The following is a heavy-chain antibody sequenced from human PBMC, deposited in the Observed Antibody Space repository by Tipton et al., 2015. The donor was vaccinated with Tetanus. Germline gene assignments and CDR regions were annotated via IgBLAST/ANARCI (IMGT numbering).Heavy chain of an antibody. CDR2: INSDGSST. CDR3: ARDGSSGGTLISDY. Sequence: SLRLSCTVSGFVFSNYAMNWVRQAPGKGLEWVSRINSDGSSTDYADSVKGRFTISRDNGKNTLYLQMDSLRAEDTAVYYCARDGSSGGTLISDYWGQGTQVTVSS. J-gene: IGHJ4*02. V-gene: IGHV3-74*01. CDR1: GFVFSNYA. D-gene: IGHD4-23*01.